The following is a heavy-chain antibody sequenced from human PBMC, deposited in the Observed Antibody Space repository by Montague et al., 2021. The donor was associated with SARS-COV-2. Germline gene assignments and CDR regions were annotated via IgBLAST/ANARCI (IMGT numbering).Heavy chain of an antibody. CDR3: ARDGDYGGTWYSFLQN. CDR2: TCYRSQWHT. V-gene: IGHV6-1*01. CDR1: GDSVASDTAA. J-gene: IGHJ1*01. D-gene: IGHD4-17*01. Sequence: CAISGDSVASDTAAWHWERHTPAIGLHWLGRTCYRSQWHTDSAASVRSRISFSGDISKNQFSLHLNSVTPEDPAIYYCARDGDYGGTWYSFLQNWGQGTLVIVSS.